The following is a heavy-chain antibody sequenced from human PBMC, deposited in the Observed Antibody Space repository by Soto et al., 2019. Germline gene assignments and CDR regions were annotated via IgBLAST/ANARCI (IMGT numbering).Heavy chain of an antibody. J-gene: IGHJ4*02. Sequence: GGSLRLSCAASGFTFSRAWMSWVRQAPGKGLEWVGRSKSKNDGGTTDYAAPVKGRFTISRDDSKKTLYLQMNSLKTEDTAVYYCTTVPYDYGDYDYWCKGTLVTVSS. V-gene: IGHV3-15*01. CDR3: TTVPYDYGDYDY. D-gene: IGHD4-17*01. CDR1: GFTFSRAW. CDR2: SKSKNDGGTT.